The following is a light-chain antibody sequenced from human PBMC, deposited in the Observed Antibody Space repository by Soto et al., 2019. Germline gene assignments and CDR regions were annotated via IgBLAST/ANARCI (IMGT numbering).Light chain of an antibody. CDR3: QHRSIWPVS. J-gene: IGKJ5*01. V-gene: IGKV3-11*01. CDR2: GAS. CDR1: QSVSNNY. Sequence: EIVLTQSPGTLSLSPGERATLSCRASQSVSNNYLAWYQQKPGQAPRLLIYGASNRATGIPARFSGSGSGTDFTLTISSLEPEDFAVYYCQHRSIWPVSFGQGTRLE.